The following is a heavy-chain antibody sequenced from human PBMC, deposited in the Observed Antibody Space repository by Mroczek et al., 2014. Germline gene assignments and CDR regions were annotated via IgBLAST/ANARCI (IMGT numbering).Heavy chain of an antibody. CDR1: WVLQWLL. V-gene: IGHV4-34*01. J-gene: IGHJ4*02. D-gene: IGHD1-1*01. CDR2: INHSGST. CDR3: ASFKLDALAYSDY. Sequence: QLQQWGGRTVEAFGDPVPHLRCLWWVLQWLLLELDPPAPREGGVEWIGEINHSGSTNYNPSLKSRVTISVDTSKNQFSLKLSSVTAADTAVYYCASFKLDALAYSDYWGQGTLVTVSS.